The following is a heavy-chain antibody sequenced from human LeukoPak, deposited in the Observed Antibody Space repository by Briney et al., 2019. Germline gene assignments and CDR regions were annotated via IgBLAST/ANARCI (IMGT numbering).Heavy chain of an antibody. Sequence: GGSLRLSCAASGFTFDDYAMHWVRQAPGKGLEWVSLISWDGGSTYYADSVKGRFTISRDNSKNSLYLQMNSLRAEDTALYYCAKLSGRSQLLFGAFDIWGQGTMVTVSS. CDR1: GFTFDDYA. CDR2: ISWDGGST. V-gene: IGHV3-43D*04. J-gene: IGHJ3*02. D-gene: IGHD2-2*01. CDR3: AKLSGRSQLLFGAFDI.